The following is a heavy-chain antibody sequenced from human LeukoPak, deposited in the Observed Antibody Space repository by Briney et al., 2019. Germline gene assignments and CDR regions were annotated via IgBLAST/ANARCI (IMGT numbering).Heavy chain of an antibody. Sequence: SETLSLTCTVSGGSISSGGYYWSWIRQHPGKGLEWIGYIYYGGSTYYNPSLKSRVTISVDTSKNQFSLKLSSVTAADTAVYYCARAVGVPAAFDYWGHGTLVTVSS. J-gene: IGHJ4*01. V-gene: IGHV4-31*03. D-gene: IGHD2-2*01. CDR2: IYYGGST. CDR3: ARAVGVPAAFDY. CDR1: GGSISSGGYY.